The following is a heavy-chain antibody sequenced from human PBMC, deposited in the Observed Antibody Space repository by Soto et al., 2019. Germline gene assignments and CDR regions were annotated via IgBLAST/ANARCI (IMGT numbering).Heavy chain of an antibody. D-gene: IGHD3-9*01. CDR2: IYYSGST. V-gene: IGHV4-39*01. Sequence: SETLSLTCTVSGGSISSSSYYWGWIRQPPGKGLEWIGSIYYSGSTYYNPSLKSRVTISVDTSKNQFSLKLNSVTAADSAVYFCARLEGLATISYYFDFWGQGALVTVSS. CDR1: GGSISSSSYY. CDR3: ARLEGLATISYYFDF. J-gene: IGHJ4*02.